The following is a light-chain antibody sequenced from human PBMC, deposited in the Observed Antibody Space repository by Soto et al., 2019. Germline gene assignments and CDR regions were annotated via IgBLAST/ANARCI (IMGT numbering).Light chain of an antibody. CDR2: EVS. J-gene: IGLJ2*01. CDR3: CSYAGKSTWV. CDR1: SSDVGSYNF. V-gene: IGLV2-23*02. Sequence: QSALTQPASVSGSPGQSITISCTGSSSDVGSYNFVSWYQQRPGKAPEIIIYEVSKRSSGVSNRFSGSKSGNTASLTISGLRAEDEADYYCCSYAGKSTWVLGGGTKLTVL.